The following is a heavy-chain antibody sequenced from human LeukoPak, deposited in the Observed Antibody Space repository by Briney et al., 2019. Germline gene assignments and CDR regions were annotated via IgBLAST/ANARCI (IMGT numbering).Heavy chain of an antibody. CDR3: ATGTYGDYLDY. J-gene: IGHJ4*02. CDR2: IYSGGST. D-gene: IGHD4-17*01. Sequence: PGGSLRLSCAAPGFTVSSNYMSWVRQAPGKGLEWVSVIYSGGSTYYADSVKGRFTISRDNSRNTLYLQMNSLRAEDTAVYYCATGTYGDYLDYWGQGTLVTVSS. V-gene: IGHV3-66*02. CDR1: GFTVSSNY.